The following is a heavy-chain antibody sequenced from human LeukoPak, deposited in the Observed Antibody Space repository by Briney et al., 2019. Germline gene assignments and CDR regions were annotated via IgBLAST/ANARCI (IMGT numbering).Heavy chain of an antibody. J-gene: IGHJ4*02. Sequence: GESLKISFKGSGYSFTSYWIGWVRQIPGKGLEWMGIIYPGDSDTRYSPSFQGQVTISADKSISTAYLQWSSLKASDTAMYYCARRGMTTVIDFDYWGQGTLVTVSS. CDR3: ARRGMTTVIDFDY. CDR2: IYPGDSDT. CDR1: GYSFTSYW. V-gene: IGHV5-51*01. D-gene: IGHD4-17*01.